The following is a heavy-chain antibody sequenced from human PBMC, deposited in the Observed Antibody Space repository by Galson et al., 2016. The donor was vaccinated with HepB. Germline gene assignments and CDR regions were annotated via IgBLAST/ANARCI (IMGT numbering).Heavy chain of an antibody. D-gene: IGHD2-21*02. J-gene: IGHJ6*02. CDR3: ERRMTAHLVTRNYSGLDV. CDR2: INPSNPDT. CDR1: GYIFTNFW. Sequence: QSGAEVKKHGESLKISCEASGYIFTNFWIGWVRQMPGKGLEWMGVINPSNPDTRFSPSFEGQVTISADTSVTTAYLQGNSQRATVTAIYWCERRMTAHLVTRNYSGLDVWGQGTTVPVSS. V-gene: IGHV5-51*01.